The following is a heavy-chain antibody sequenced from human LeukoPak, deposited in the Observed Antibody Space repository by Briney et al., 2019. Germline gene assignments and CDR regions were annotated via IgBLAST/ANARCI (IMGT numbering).Heavy chain of an antibody. Sequence: SESLSLTCTASGGSISPYYWSWIRQPPGKGLEWNGYTYYSGSTNYNPSLKSRVTISVDTSKNQFSLKLSSVTAADTAMYYCARHGGGGESYPRVFDYWGRGNLVTVSS. CDR2: TYYSGST. D-gene: IGHD1-26*01. CDR3: ARHGGGGESYPRVFDY. CDR1: GGSISPYY. J-gene: IGHJ4*02. V-gene: IGHV4-59*08.